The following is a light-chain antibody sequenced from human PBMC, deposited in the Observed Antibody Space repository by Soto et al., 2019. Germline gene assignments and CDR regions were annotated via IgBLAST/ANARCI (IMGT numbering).Light chain of an antibody. J-gene: IGLJ1*01. Sequence: QSALTQPPSASGSPGQSVAISCTGTSSDVGGYNYVSWYQQHPGKAPKHMIYEVNKRPSGVPDRFSASKSGNTASLTVSGLQDEDEADYYCSSYAGSSNVFGTGTKLTVL. CDR2: EVN. CDR1: SSDVGGYNY. V-gene: IGLV2-8*01. CDR3: SSYAGSSNV.